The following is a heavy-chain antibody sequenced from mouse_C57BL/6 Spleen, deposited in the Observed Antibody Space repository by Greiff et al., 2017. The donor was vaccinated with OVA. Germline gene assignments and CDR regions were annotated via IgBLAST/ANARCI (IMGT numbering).Heavy chain of an antibody. V-gene: IGHV1-26*01. CDR3: ARGGSYYGSSPGYFDV. Sequence: EVQLQQSGPELVKPGASVKISCKASGYTFTDYYMNWVKQSHGKSLEWIGDINPNNGGTSYNQKFKGKATLTVDKSSSTAYMELRSVTSENSAGDYCARGGSYYGSSPGYFDVWGTGTTVTVSS. CDR2: INPNNGGT. J-gene: IGHJ1*03. D-gene: IGHD1-1*01. CDR1: GYTFTDYY.